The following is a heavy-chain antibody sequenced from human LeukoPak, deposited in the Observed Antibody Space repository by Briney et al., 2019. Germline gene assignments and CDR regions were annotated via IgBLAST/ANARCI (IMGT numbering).Heavy chain of an antibody. Sequence: ASVKVSCKASGYTFTSYAMHWVRQAPGQRLEWMGWINAGNGNTKYSQKFQGRVTITRDTSASTAYMELSSLRSEDTAVYYCARSSSWYFYWFDPWGQGTLVTVSS. J-gene: IGHJ5*02. V-gene: IGHV1-3*01. CDR1: GYTFTSYA. CDR3: ARSSSWYFYWFDP. D-gene: IGHD6-13*01. CDR2: INAGNGNT.